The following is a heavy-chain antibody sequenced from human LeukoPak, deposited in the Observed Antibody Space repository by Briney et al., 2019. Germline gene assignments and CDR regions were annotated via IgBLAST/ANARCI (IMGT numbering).Heavy chain of an antibody. CDR1: GGSFSDYY. CDR2: MSPSGSS. D-gene: IGHD3-22*01. CDR3: ARGRQDVTMIVVVMTAVSYYLDV. V-gene: IGHV4-34*01. J-gene: IGHJ6*03. Sequence: SETPSLTCAVYGGSFSDYYWTWIRQTPGKGLEWIGEMSPSGSSNYNPSLKSRVTISVDTSKNQFSLKLSSVTAADTAVYYCARGRQDVTMIVVVMTAVSYYLDVWGKGTTVTVS.